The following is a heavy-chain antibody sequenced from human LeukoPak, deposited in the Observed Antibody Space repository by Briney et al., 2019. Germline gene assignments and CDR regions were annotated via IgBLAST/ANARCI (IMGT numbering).Heavy chain of an antibody. Sequence: SETLSLTCIFSVGSISDYYWNGIRQPPGKGLEGFGYFYYRATTNYNPSLNSRVTISLDSSKNQFSLKLSSVTAADTAVYYCARGPPRTGRERYFDYWGQGTLVSVSS. CDR3: ARGPPRTGRERYFDY. CDR1: VGSISDYY. V-gene: IGHV4-59*01. CDR2: FYYRATT. D-gene: IGHD1-1*01. J-gene: IGHJ4*02.